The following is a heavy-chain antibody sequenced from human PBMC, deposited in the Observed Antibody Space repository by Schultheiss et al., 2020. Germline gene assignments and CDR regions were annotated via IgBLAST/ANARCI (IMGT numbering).Heavy chain of an antibody. J-gene: IGHJ4*02. Sequence: SGPTLVKPTQTLTLTCSFSGFSLSTSTMCVSWIRQPPGKALEWLARIDWDDDKRYSPSLKSRLTITKDTSKNQVVLTMTNMDPVDTATYYCAHRYNNRIFDYWGQGTLVTVSS. V-gene: IGHV2-5*08. CDR3: AHRYNNRIFDY. D-gene: IGHD1-1*01. CDR1: GFSLSTSTMC. CDR2: IDWDDDK.